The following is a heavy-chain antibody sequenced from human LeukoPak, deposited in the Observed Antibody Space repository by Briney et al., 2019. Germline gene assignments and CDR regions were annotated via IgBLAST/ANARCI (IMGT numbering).Heavy chain of an antibody. CDR3: AKDRRLSGWYLDT. D-gene: IGHD6-19*01. CDR2: MPYDGGDK. J-gene: IGHJ4*02. V-gene: IGHV3-30*02. CDR1: GFSFSNSG. Sequence: GGSLRLSCVGSGFSFSNSGMHWVRQAPGKGLEWVAFMPYDGGDKYYADSVKGRLTISRDNSKNTLYLQMNSLRAEDTAVYYCAKDRRLSGWYLDTWGQGTLVTVSS.